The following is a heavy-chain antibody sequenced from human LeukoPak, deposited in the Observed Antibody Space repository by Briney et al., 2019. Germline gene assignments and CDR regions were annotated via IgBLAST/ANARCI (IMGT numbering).Heavy chain of an antibody. CDR3: ARDRGSSGWYEFDY. D-gene: IGHD6-19*01. CDR1: GFTSSRYC. Sequence: PGGSLRISCAASGFTSSRYCMSWVRQGPGKGLEWVANIKQDGSEKYYVDSVKGRFTISRDKAKKSLYLQMNSLRAEDTAVYYCARDRGSSGWYEFDYWGQGTLVTVSS. J-gene: IGHJ4*02. CDR2: IKQDGSEK. V-gene: IGHV3-7*01.